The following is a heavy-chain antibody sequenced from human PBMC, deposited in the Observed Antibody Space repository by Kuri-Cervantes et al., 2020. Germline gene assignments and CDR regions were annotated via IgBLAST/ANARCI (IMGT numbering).Heavy chain of an antibody. CDR1: GFTFGDYA. J-gene: IGHJ4*02. V-gene: IGHV3-49*04. Sequence: GGSLRLSCTASGFTFGDYAMSWVRQAPGKGLEWVGFIRSKAYGGTTEYAASVKGRFAISRDDSKSIAYLQMNSLKTEDTAVYYCTREGTAIFSYFDYWGQGTLVTDSS. D-gene: IGHD5-18*01. CDR3: TREGTAIFSYFDY. CDR2: IRSKAYGGTT.